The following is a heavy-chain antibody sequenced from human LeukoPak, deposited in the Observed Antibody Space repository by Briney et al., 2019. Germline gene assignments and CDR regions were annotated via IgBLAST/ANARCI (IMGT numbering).Heavy chain of an antibody. CDR3: ARQITMIEEGAFDI. CDR2: IIPIIGTV. D-gene: IGHD3-22*01. J-gene: IGHJ3*02. Sequence: VMVSCKASGGTFNRYAISWVRQAPGQGLEWMGGIIPIIGTVNYAQKFQGRVTITADESTSTAYMELSSLRSEDTAVYYCARQITMIEEGAFDIWGQGTMVTVSS. V-gene: IGHV1-69*13. CDR1: GGTFNRYA.